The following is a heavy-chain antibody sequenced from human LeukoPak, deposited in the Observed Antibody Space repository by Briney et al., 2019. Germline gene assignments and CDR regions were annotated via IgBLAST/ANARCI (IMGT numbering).Heavy chain of an antibody. V-gene: IGHV3-7*03. CDR1: GFTFRSYW. CDR3: ARDLGPVDY. CDR2: IKQDGSEK. J-gene: IGHJ4*02. Sequence: GGSLRLSCAASGFTFRSYWMSWVRQAPGKGLEWVANIKQDGSEKYYVDPVKGRFTISRDNAKNSLYLQMNSLRAEDTAVYYCARDLGPVDYWGQGTLVTVSS.